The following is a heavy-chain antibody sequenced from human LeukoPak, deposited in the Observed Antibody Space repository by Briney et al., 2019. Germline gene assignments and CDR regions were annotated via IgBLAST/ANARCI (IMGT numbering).Heavy chain of an antibody. D-gene: IGHD2-8*01. Sequence: GGSLRLSCAASGFSFSNYGMHWVRQAPGKGLEWVALVSNDGSDKHYPDSVKGRFTFSRDNAKNLLFLQMNSLRADDSAVYYCVKYGMDVWGRGTTVTVSS. J-gene: IGHJ6*02. V-gene: IGHV3-30*18. CDR3: VKYGMDV. CDR1: GFSFSNYG. CDR2: VSNDGSDK.